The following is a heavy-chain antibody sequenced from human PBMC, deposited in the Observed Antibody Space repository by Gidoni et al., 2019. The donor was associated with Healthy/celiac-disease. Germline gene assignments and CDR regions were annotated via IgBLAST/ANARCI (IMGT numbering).Heavy chain of an antibody. Sequence: EVQLVESGGGLVQPGRSLRLSCAASGFTFDDYAMHWVRQAPGKGLEWVSGISWNSGSIGYADSVKGRFTISRDNAKNSLYLQMNSLRAEDTALYYCAKDIYITMVRGGAFDIWGQGTMVTVSS. J-gene: IGHJ3*02. CDR3: AKDIYITMVRGGAFDI. CDR1: GFTFDDYA. CDR2: ISWNSGSI. V-gene: IGHV3-9*01. D-gene: IGHD3-10*01.